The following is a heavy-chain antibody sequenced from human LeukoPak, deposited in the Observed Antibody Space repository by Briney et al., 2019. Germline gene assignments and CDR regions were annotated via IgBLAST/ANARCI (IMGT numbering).Heavy chain of an antibody. J-gene: IGHJ6*03. Sequence: SETLSLTCTVSGGSISSYYWSWIRQPPGKGLEWIGYIYYSGSTNYNPSLKSRVTISVDTSKNQFSLKLSSVTAADTAVYYCARGSLENYYDSSGYPSGYYMDVWGKGTTVTVSS. CDR1: GGSISSYY. CDR3: ARGSLENYYDSSGYPSGYYMDV. CDR2: IYYSGST. D-gene: IGHD3-22*01. V-gene: IGHV4-59*08.